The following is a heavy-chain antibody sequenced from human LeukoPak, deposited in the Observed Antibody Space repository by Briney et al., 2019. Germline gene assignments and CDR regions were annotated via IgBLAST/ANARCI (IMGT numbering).Heavy chain of an antibody. Sequence: SETLPFTCAVYGGSFSGYYWSWIRQPPGKGLEWIGEINHSGSTNYNPSLKSRVTISVDTSKNQFSLKLSSVTAADTAVYYCARGALEQQLVPAEYFQHWGQGTLVTVSS. CDR2: INHSGST. J-gene: IGHJ1*01. CDR3: ARGALEQQLVPAEYFQH. D-gene: IGHD6-13*01. CDR1: GGSFSGYY. V-gene: IGHV4-34*01.